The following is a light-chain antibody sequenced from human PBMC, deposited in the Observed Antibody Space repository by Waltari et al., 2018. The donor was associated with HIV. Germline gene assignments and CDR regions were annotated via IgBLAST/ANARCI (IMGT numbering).Light chain of an antibody. V-gene: IGKV1-39*01. CDR1: QNISTY. CDR2: GAS. CDR3: QESYSAPFT. Sequence: DIQMTQSPSSLSASVGDRVTITCRASQNISTYLCWYQQKPGKAPKLLICGASSLQRGVPSRFSGSGSGTDFTLTIISLQPEDFATYYCQESYSAPFTFGPGTKVD. J-gene: IGKJ3*01.